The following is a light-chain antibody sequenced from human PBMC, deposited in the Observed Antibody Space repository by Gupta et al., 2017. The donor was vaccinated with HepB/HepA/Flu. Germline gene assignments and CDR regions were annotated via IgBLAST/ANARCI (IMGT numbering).Light chain of an antibody. J-gene: IGLJ2*01. CDR1: SKSMGNQG. CDR3: SAWDEGIGGVV. CDR2: SKN. Sequence: QAGLTHPPSVSKGLRQTATLHCTVNSKSMGNQGAAWLQQHPGNPPKLLDYSKNNRPSWIPERFSESKSGTTASLPINGLQPEDEADYYCSAWDEGIGGVVFGGGTKLTVL. V-gene: IGLV10-54*04.